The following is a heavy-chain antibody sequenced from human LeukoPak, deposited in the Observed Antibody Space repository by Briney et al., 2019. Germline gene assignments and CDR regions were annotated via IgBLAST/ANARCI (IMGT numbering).Heavy chain of an antibody. CDR2: IYYSGST. CDR1: GGSISSYY. CDR3: LSYDSSGNFDY. V-gene: IGHV4-59*01. J-gene: IGHJ4*02. Sequence: SETLSLTCTVSGGSISSYYWSWIRQPPGKGLEWIGYIYYSGSTNYNPSLKSRVTISVDTSKNQFSLKLSSVTAADTAVYYCLSYDSSGNFDYWGQGTLVTVSS. D-gene: IGHD3-22*01.